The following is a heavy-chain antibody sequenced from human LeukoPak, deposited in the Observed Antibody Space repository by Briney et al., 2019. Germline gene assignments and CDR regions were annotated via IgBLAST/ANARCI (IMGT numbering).Heavy chain of an antibody. V-gene: IGHV4-59*11. CDR3: ARVDTAMVTFDY. D-gene: IGHD5-18*01. J-gene: IGHJ4*02. Sequence: PSETLSLTCTVSDASFNTHYWTWIRQPPGKGLEWIGYIYYSGSTNYNPSLKSRVTISVDTSKNQFSLKLSSVTAADTAVYYCARVDTAMVTFDYWGQGTLVTVSS. CDR2: IYYSGST. CDR1: DASFNTHY.